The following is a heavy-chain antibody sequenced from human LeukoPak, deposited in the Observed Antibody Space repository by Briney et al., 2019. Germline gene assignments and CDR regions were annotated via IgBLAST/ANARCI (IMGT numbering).Heavy chain of an antibody. CDR1: GYTFTSYG. CDR3: AREYCSSTSCYFDY. J-gene: IGHJ4*02. CDR2: ISAYNGNT. D-gene: IGHD2-2*01. V-gene: IGHV1-18*01. Sequence: ASVKVSCKASGYTFTSYGISWVRQAPGQGLEWMGWISAYNGNTNYAQKLQGRVTMTTDTSTSTAYMELRSLRSDDTAVYYCAREYCSSTSCYFDYWGQGTLVTVSS.